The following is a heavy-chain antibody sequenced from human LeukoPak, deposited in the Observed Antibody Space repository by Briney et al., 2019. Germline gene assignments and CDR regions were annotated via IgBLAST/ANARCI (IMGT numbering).Heavy chain of an antibody. D-gene: IGHD4-17*01. CDR2: IYYSGST. CDR1: GGSISSYY. CDR3: ARETVTTEFDY. V-gene: IGHV4-59*01. J-gene: IGHJ4*02. Sequence: PSETLSLTCTVSGGSISSYYWSWIRQPPGKGLEWIGYIYYSGSTSYNPSLKSRVTISVDTSKNQSSLKLSSVTAADTAVYYCARETVTTEFDYWGQGTLVTVSS.